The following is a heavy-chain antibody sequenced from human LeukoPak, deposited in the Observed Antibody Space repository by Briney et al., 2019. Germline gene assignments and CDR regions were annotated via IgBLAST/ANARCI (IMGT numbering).Heavy chain of an antibody. J-gene: IGHJ3*02. Sequence: GGSLRLSCAASGFTFSSYAMHWVRQAPGKGLEWVAVISYNGSNKYYADSVKGRFTISRDNAKNSLYLQMNSLRAEDTAVYYCARGVGATSGAFDIWGQGTMVTVSS. CDR2: ISYNGSNK. D-gene: IGHD1-26*01. CDR1: GFTFSSYA. CDR3: ARGVGATSGAFDI. V-gene: IGHV3-30-3*01.